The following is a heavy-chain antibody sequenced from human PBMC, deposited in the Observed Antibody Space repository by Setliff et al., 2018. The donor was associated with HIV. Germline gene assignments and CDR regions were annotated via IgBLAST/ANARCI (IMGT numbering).Heavy chain of an antibody. CDR1: GGSFSGYY. J-gene: IGHJ5*02. CDR2: IHHSGIT. V-gene: IGHV4-34*01. Sequence: SETLSLTCAVYGGSFSGYYWGWIRQPPGKGLEWIGEIHHSGITNYNPSLKSRVTISIDTSKNQFSLKLRSVTAADTAVYYCARYYGSGTYHRWFDPWGQGTPVTVSS. D-gene: IGHD3-10*01. CDR3: ARYYGSGTYHRWFDP.